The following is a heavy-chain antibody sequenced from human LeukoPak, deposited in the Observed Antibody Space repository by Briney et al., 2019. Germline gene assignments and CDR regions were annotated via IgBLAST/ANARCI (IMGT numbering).Heavy chain of an antibody. D-gene: IGHD3-16*01. CDR1: GGSFSGYY. J-gene: IGHJ4*02. CDR3: ARAVITFGGAVAKGFDC. V-gene: IGHV4-59*01. Sequence: PSETLSLTCAVYGGSFSGYYWSWIRQPPGKGLEWIWYIYYSGSTDYNPSLKSRVTMSLDTSKNQFSLNLSSVTAADTAVYYCARAVITFGGAVAKGFDCWGQGTLVTVSS. CDR2: IYYSGST.